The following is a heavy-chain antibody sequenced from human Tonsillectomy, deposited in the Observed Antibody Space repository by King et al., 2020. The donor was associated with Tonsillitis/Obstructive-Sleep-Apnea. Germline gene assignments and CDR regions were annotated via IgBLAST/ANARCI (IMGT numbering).Heavy chain of an antibody. V-gene: IGHV4-34*01. Sequence: VQLQQWGAGLLKPSETLSLTCAVYGGSFSGYYWSWFRQPPGKGLEWIGEINHSGSTNYNPSLKSRVTISVDTSKNQFSLKLSAVTAADTAVYYCARVQLWLRWFDPWGQGTLVTVSS. CDR2: INHSGST. D-gene: IGHD5-18*01. J-gene: IGHJ5*02. CDR3: ARVQLWLRWFDP. CDR1: GGSFSGYY.